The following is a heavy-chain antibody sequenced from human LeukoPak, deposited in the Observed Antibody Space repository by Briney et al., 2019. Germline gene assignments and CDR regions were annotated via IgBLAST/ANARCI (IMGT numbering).Heavy chain of an antibody. CDR2: IYDSGST. V-gene: IGHV4-39*07. J-gene: IGHJ5*02. D-gene: IGHD3-10*01. CDR3: ARFLWFGGPFDP. CDR1: GGSIRSSYYY. Sequence: PSETLSLTCTVSGGSIRSSYYYWGWIRQPPGKGLEWIGSIYDSGSTYYNPSLKSRVTISVDTSKNQFSLKVRSVTAADTAVYYCARFLWFGGPFDPWGQGTLVTVSS.